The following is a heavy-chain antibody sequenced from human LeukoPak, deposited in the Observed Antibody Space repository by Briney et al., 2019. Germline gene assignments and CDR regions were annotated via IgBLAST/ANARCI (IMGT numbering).Heavy chain of an antibody. D-gene: IGHD3-22*01. CDR2: ISYDGSNK. CDR3: ARDLYYYDSSPGY. J-gene: IGHJ4*02. Sequence: PGGSLRLSCAASGFTFSSYAMHWVRQAPGKGLEWVAVISYDGSNKYYADSVKGRFTISRDNSKNTLYLQMNSLRAEDTAVYYCARDLYYYDSSPGYWGQGTLVTVSS. V-gene: IGHV3-30*01. CDR1: GFTFSSYA.